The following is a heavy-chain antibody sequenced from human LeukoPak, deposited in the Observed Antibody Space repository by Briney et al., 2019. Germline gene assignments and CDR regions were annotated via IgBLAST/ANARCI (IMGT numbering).Heavy chain of an antibody. D-gene: IGHD3-22*01. CDR3: ARDSSGYQ. V-gene: IGHV3-66*01. CDR2: IYSGGST. CDR1: GLTVSSNY. J-gene: IGHJ4*02. Sequence: GGSLRLSCAASGLTVSSNYMSCVRQAPGKGLEWVAIIYSGGSTYYPDSVKGRFTISRDNAKNSLYLQMNSLRAEDTAVYYCARDSSGYQWGQGTLVTVSS.